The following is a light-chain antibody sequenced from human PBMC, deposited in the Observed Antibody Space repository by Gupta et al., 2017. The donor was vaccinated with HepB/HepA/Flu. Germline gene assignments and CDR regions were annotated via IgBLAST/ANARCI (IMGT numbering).Light chain of an antibody. J-gene: IGKJ1*01. V-gene: IGKV2-28*01. CDR1: QSLLHSNGYSY. Sequence: DIVMTHSPLSLPVTRGEPASSSCRSSQSLLHSNGYSYLDWYRQKPGQSPQLLIYWGSMRAYGVTDRFSGSGPGRDFTRKSSRGEDEDVGVYYGSEILQTWTCGQGTKVELK. CDR2: WGS. CDR3: SEILQTWT.